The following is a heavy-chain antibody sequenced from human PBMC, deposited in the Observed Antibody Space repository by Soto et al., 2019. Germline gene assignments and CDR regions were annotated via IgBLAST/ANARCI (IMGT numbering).Heavy chain of an antibody. V-gene: IGHV1-18*01. CDR3: ARVSVRDAAFVYYYYSNV. Sequence: QAPGQGLEWMGWISAYNGNTNYAQTLQGRVTMTTDTSTSTAYLELRCLRSDDTPVYYCARVSVRDAAFVYYYYSNVGGKEITFTFPS. CDR2: ISAYNGNT. D-gene: IGHD2-15*01. J-gene: IGHJ6*03.